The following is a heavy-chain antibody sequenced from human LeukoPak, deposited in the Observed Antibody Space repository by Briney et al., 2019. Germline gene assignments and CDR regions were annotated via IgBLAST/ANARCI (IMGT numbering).Heavy chain of an antibody. V-gene: IGHV4-59*08. Sequence: SETLSLTCTVSGGSISSYYWSWIRQPPGKGLEWMGHISYSGSTNYNLSLNSQVTISVDTSKNQFSLKLSSVTASDTAVYYCASLYSSALYSLVGWGQGTLVTVSS. CDR3: ASLYSSALYSLVG. J-gene: IGHJ4*02. D-gene: IGHD6-19*01. CDR2: ISYSGST. CDR1: GGSISSYY.